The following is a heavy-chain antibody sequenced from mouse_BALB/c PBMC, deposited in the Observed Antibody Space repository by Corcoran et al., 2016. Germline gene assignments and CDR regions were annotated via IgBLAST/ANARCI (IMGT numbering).Heavy chain of an antibody. Sequence: EVQLQQSGAELVKPGASVKLSCTASGFNIKDTYMHWVKQRPEQGLEWIGRIDPANGNTKYDTKFQGKANITADTSSNTAYLQLSSLTSEDTAVYYCAVYYDYDAWFPYWGQGTLVTVSA. CDR2: IDPANGNT. V-gene: IGHV14-3*02. CDR1: GFNIKDTY. CDR3: AVYYDYDAWFPY. J-gene: IGHJ3*01. D-gene: IGHD2-4*01.